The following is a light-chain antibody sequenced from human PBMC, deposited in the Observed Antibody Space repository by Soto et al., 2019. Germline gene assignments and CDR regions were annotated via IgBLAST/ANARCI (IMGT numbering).Light chain of an antibody. V-gene: IGLV2-14*01. CDR2: EVS. Sequence: QSALTQPASVSGSPGQPITISCTGTSSDVGANNYVSWYQHHPGKASKLLIYEVSNRPSGVSSRFSGSKSGNTASLTISGLQAEDEADYYCSSYINSITFVVFGGGTKLTVL. J-gene: IGLJ2*01. CDR3: SSYINSITFVV. CDR1: SSDVGANNY.